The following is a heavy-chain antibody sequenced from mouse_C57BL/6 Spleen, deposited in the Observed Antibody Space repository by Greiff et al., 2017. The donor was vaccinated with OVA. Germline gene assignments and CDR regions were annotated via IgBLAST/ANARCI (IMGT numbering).Heavy chain of an antibody. CDR1: GYTFTDYE. D-gene: IGHD2-1*01. CDR3: TRSAPIYYGNYGY. Sequence: VKLMESGAELVRPGASVTLSCKASGYTFTDYEMHWVKQTPVHGLEWIGAIDPETGGTAYNQKFKGKAILTADKSSSTAYMELRSLTSEDSAVYYCTRSAPIYYGNYGYWGQGTTLTVSS. CDR2: IDPETGGT. J-gene: IGHJ2*01. V-gene: IGHV1-15*01.